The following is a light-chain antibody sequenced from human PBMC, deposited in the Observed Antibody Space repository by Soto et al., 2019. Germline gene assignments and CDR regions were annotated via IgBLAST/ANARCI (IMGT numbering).Light chain of an antibody. CDR3: QQSYSTPLYT. Sequence: GDRVTITCRASQSISSYLNWYQQKPWKAPKLLIYAASSLQSGVPSRFSGSGSGTDFTLTISSLQPEDFATYYCQQSYSTPLYTFGQGTKLEIK. CDR2: AAS. J-gene: IGKJ2*01. V-gene: IGKV1-39*01. CDR1: QSISSY.